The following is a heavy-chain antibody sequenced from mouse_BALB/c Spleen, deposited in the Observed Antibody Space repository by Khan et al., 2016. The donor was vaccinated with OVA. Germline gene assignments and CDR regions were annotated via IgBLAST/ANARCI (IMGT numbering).Heavy chain of an antibody. CDR2: ITYSGST. CDR1: GYSITSDYA. CDR3: AMGRTY. Sequence: EVQLVESGPGLVKPSQSLSLTCTVTGYSITSDYAWNWIRQFPGNKLECMGYITYSGSTSYRPSFKSRISITRDTSKNQFFLQLNSVTTEDTATYYCAMGRTYWGQGTLVTVSA. J-gene: IGHJ3*01. D-gene: IGHD4-1*01. V-gene: IGHV3-2*02.